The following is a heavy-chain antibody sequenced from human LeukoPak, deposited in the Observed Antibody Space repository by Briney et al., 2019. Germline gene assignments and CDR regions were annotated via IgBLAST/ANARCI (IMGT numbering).Heavy chain of an antibody. V-gene: IGHV1-24*01. CDR1: GYTLTELS. J-gene: IGHJ4*02. Sequence: GASVKVSCKVSGYTLTELSMHWVRQAPGKGLEWMGGFDPEDGETIYAQKFQGRVTMTEDTSTDTAYMELSSLRSEDTAVYYCATDFGAFSGRSGDWVGFDYWGQGTLVTVSS. CDR3: ATDFGAFSGRSGDWVGFDY. D-gene: IGHD2-21*01. CDR2: FDPEDGET.